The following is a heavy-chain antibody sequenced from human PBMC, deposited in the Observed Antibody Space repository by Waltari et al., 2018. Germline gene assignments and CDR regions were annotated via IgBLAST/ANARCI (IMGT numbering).Heavy chain of an antibody. V-gene: IGHV1-2*02. J-gene: IGHJ3*02. CDR2: INPTSGGT. CDR3: ARVRPHSSSVPFDAFDI. D-gene: IGHD6-13*01. CDR1: GYTFTGYY. Sequence: QVQLVQSGAEVKKPGASVKVSCKASGYTFTGYYMHWVRQAPGQGLEWMGWINPTSGGTNYAQKFQGRVTMTRDTSISTAYMELSRLRSDDTAVYYCARVRPHSSSVPFDAFDIWGQGTMVTVSS.